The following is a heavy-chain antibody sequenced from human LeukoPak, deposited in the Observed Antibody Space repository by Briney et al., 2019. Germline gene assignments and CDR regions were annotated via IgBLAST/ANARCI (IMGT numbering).Heavy chain of an antibody. V-gene: IGHV3-23*01. D-gene: IGHD3-3*02. CDR3: AKDSIFGVVIIAYYYFDY. Sequence: GGSLRLSCAASGFTFSSYAMSWVRQAPGKGLEWVSAISGSGGSTYYADSVKGRFTISRDNSKNTLYLQMNSLRAADTAVYYCAKDSIFGVVIIAYYYFDYWGQGTLVTVSS. CDR2: ISGSGGST. CDR1: GFTFSSYA. J-gene: IGHJ4*02.